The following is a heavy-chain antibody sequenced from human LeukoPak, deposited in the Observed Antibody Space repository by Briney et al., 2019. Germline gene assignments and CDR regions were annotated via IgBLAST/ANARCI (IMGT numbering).Heavy chain of an antibody. J-gene: IGHJ4*02. CDR2: IYSGGST. CDR1: GFTVSSNY. CDR3: ARAPYSSSWYDY. D-gene: IGHD6-13*01. Sequence: PGGSLSLSCAASGFTVSSNYMSWVRQAPGRGLEWVSVIYSGGSTYYADSVKGRFTISRDNSENTLYLQMNSLRAEDTAVYYCARAPYSSSWYDYWGQGTLVTVSS. V-gene: IGHV3-66*01.